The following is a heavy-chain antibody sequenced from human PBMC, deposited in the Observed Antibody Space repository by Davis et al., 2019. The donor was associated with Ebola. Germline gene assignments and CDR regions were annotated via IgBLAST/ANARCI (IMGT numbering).Heavy chain of an antibody. V-gene: IGHV4-34*01. Sequence: MPSETLSLTCAVYGGSFSGYYWSWIRQPPGKGLEWIGEINHSGSTKYNPSLKSRVTISVDTSKNQFSLKLSSVTAADTAVYYCARGRASRGRYYYYYGMDVWGQGTTVTVSS. J-gene: IGHJ6*02. CDR1: GGSFSGYY. CDR2: INHSGST. D-gene: IGHD3-10*01. CDR3: ARGRASRGRYYYYYGMDV.